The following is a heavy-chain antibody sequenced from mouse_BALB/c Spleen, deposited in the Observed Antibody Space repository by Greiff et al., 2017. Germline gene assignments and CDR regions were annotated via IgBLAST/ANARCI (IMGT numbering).Heavy chain of an antibody. CDR1: GFTFSSYA. Sequence: EVHLVESGGGLVKPGGSLKLSCAASGFTFSSYAMSWVRQSPEKRLEWVAEISSGGSYTYYPDTVTGRFTISRDNAKNTLYLEMSSLRSEDTAMYYCAKIYYGNYEGTFYAMDYWGQGTSVTVSS. V-gene: IGHV5-9-4*01. CDR3: AKIYYGNYEGTFYAMDY. J-gene: IGHJ4*01. CDR2: ISSGGSYT. D-gene: IGHD2-1*01.